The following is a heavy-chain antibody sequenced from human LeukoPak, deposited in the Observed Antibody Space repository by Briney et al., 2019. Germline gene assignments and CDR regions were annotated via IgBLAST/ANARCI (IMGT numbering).Heavy chain of an antibody. D-gene: IGHD2-2*01. J-gene: IGHJ3*02. V-gene: IGHV4-59*08. CDR2: IFYSGGS. CDR1: GGSISSYY. Sequence: SGTLSLTCTVSGGSISSYYWTWIRQPPGKGLEWIGYIFYSGGSNYNPSLKSRVTISVDTSKNHFSLKLSSLTAADTAVYYCARLGSTFDIWGQGTMVTVSS. CDR3: ARLGSTFDI.